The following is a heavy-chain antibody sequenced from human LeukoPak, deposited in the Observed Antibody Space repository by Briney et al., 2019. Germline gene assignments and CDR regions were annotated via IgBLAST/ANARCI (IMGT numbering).Heavy chain of an antibody. CDR3: ARDGKRYSSSWYGDY. J-gene: IGHJ4*02. D-gene: IGHD6-13*01. CDR2: IKPSGGAT. CDR1: GYTFTTYY. V-gene: IGHV1-46*01. Sequence: ASVKVSCKASGYTFTTYYIHWVRQAPGQGLEWMGVIKPSGGATIYAQRLQGRVTMTRDTSTSTVYMELSSLRSDDTAVYYCARDGKRYSSSWYGDYWGQGTLVTVSS.